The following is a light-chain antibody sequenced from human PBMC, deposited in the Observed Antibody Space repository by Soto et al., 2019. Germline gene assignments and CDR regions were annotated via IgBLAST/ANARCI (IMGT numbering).Light chain of an antibody. CDR3: QQKDT. CDR1: QSISSY. J-gene: IGKJ3*01. V-gene: IGKV1-39*01. CDR2: AAS. Sequence: DIQMPQYPSSLSASVGDRVTITCRASQSISSYLNWYQQKPGKAPKLLIYAASSLQSGVPSRFSGSGSGTDFTLTISSLQPEDFATYYCQQKDTFGPGTKVDIK.